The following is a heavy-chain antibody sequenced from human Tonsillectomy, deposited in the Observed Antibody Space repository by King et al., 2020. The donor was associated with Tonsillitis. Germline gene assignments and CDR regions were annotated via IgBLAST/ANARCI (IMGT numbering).Heavy chain of an antibody. CDR1: GGSISSGGYS. D-gene: IGHD3-3*01. CDR2: IYYSGST. CDR3: ARGGLRFLEWLSSYGMDV. Sequence: VQLQESGPGLVKPSQTLSLTCAVSGGSISSGGYSWSWIRQPPGKGLEWIGYIYYSGSTYYNPSPKSRVTISGDTSKTQFYLKLSSVTAADTAVYYCARGGLRFLEWLSSYGMDVWGQGTTVTVSS. J-gene: IGHJ6*02. V-gene: IGHV4-30-4*07.